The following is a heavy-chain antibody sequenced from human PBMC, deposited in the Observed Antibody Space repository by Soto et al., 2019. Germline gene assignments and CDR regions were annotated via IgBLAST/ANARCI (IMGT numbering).Heavy chain of an antibody. CDR2: IYHSGST. D-gene: IGHD2-8*02. V-gene: IGHV4-30-2*01. CDR1: GGSISSGGYS. CDR3: ARDKITGLFDY. J-gene: IGHJ4*02. Sequence: SETLSLTCAVSGGSISSGGYSWSWIRQPPGKGLEWIGYIYHSGSTYYNPSLKSRVTISVDRSKNQFPLKLTSVTAADTAVYYCARDKITGLFDYWGQGTLVTVSS.